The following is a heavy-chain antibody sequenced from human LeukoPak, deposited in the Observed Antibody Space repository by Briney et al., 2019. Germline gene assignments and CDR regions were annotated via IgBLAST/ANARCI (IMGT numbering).Heavy chain of an antibody. J-gene: IGHJ6*02. D-gene: IGHD3-10*01. CDR2: ISSSGSTI. V-gene: IGHV3-11*01. CDR1: GFTFSDYY. CDR3: AARSSGSPYYYYGMDV. Sequence: GGSLRLSCAASGFTFSDYYMSWIRQAPGKGLEWVSYISSSGSTIYYADSVKGRFTISRDNAKNSLYLQMNSLRAEDTAVYYCAARSSGSPYYYYGMDVWGQGTTVTVSS.